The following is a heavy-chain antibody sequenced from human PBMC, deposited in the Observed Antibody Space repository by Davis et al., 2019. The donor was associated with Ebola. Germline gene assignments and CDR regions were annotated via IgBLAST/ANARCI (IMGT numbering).Heavy chain of an antibody. D-gene: IGHD6-6*01. V-gene: IGHV3-13*01. CDR3: AREILDSISSDCFLDL. CDR2: IGTGGDT. CDR1: GFTFSGYD. J-gene: IGHJ2*01. Sequence: PWGSLRLSCAASGFTFSGYDMHWVRQATGKALEWVSAIGTGGDTYYLDSVKGRFTISRENAKNSLYIQMNSLRAGDTAVYYCAREILDSISSDCFLDLWGRGTLVTVSS.